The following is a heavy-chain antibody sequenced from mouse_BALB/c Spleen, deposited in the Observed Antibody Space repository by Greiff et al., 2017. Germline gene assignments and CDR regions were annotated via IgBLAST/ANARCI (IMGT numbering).Heavy chain of an antibody. D-gene: IGHD2-4*01. Sequence: EVKLVESGGGLVKPGGSLKLSCAASGFTFSDSYMYWVRQTPEKRLEWVATISDGGSYTYYPDSVKGRFTISRDNAKNNLYLQMSSLKSEDTAMYYCARGGGDNDGFAYWGQGTLVTVSA. CDR3: ARGGGDNDGFAY. CDR1: GFTFSDSY. J-gene: IGHJ3*01. CDR2: ISDGGSYT. V-gene: IGHV5-4*02.